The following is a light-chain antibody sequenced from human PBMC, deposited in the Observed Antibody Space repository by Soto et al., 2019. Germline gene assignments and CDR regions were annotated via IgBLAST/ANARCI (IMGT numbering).Light chain of an antibody. Sequence: QSALTQPPSASGSPGQSVTISCTGTSSDVDGYETVSWYQQHPGKSPKRIIYEVSKRPSGVPDRFSGSKSGNTDSLTVSGLQGEDEADYYCSSHAGSNNLVFGGGTQLPVL. V-gene: IGLV2-8*01. CDR3: SSHAGSNNLV. J-gene: IGLJ3*02. CDR2: EVS. CDR1: SSDVDGYET.